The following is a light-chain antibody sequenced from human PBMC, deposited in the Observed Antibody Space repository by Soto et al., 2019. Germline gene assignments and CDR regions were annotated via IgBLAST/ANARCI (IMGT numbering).Light chain of an antibody. J-gene: IGLJ1*01. CDR1: SSDVGGYNY. CDR2: HVS. Sequence: QSVLTQPASVSGSPGQSITISCTGSSSDVGGYNYVSWYQQHPAKVPKLMIYHVSNRPSGVSDRFSGSKSGNTASLTISGLQAEDDADYYCYSYTTSSTYVFGTGTKVTV. V-gene: IGLV2-14*01. CDR3: YSYTTSSTYV.